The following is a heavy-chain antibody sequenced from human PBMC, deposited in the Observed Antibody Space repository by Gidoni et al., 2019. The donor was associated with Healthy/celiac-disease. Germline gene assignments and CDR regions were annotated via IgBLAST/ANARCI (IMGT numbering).Heavy chain of an antibody. CDR1: GGSISSYY. CDR2: IYYSGST. Sequence: QVQLQESGPGLVKPSETLSLTCTVPGGSISSYYWSWIRQPPGKGLEWIGYIYYSGSTNYNPSLKSRVTISVDTSKNQFSLKLSSVTAADTAVYYCARFNIVATIFDYWGQGTLVTVSS. D-gene: IGHD5-12*01. J-gene: IGHJ4*02. V-gene: IGHV4-59*01. CDR3: ARFNIVATIFDY.